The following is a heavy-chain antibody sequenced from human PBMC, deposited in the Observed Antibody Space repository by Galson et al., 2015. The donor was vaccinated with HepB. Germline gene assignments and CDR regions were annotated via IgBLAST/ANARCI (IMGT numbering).Heavy chain of an antibody. V-gene: IGHV3-11*01. CDR2: ISSSGSTI. J-gene: IGHJ4*02. CDR1: GFTFSDYY. Sequence: SLRLSCADSGFTFSDYYMSWIRQAPGEGLEWVSYISSSGSTIYYADSVKGRFTISRDNAKNSLYLQMNSLRAEDTAVYYCARVEAIVATFLDYWGQGTLVTVSS. D-gene: IGHD5-12*01. CDR3: ARVEAIVATFLDY.